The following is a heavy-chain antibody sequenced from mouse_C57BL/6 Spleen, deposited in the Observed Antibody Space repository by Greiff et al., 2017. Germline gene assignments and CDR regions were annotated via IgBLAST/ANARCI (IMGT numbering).Heavy chain of an antibody. V-gene: IGHV1-52*01. Sequence: QVQLQQPRAELVRPGSSVKLSCKASGYTFTSYWMHWVKQRPIQGLEWIGNIDPSDSETHYNQKFKDKATLTVDKSSSTAYMQLSSLTSEDSAVYYCARSLTGTRAMDYWGQGTSVTVSS. D-gene: IGHD4-1*01. CDR3: ARSLTGTRAMDY. J-gene: IGHJ4*01. CDR1: GYTFTSYW. CDR2: IDPSDSET.